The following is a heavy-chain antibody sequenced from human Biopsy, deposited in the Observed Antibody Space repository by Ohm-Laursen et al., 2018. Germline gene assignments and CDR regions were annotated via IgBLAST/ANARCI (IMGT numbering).Heavy chain of an antibody. V-gene: IGHV3-72*01. D-gene: IGHD2-2*01. CDR1: GFSFSDNY. Sequence: GSLRLSCTASGFSFSDNYMDWVRQAPGKGLEWVGRIRDKANSYTTDYAASVKGRFTISRDDSKNSLYLQMNSLRVEDTAVYYCARPKSRRALDVWGQGTMVTVSS. J-gene: IGHJ3*01. CDR2: IRDKANSYTT. CDR3: ARPKSRRALDV.